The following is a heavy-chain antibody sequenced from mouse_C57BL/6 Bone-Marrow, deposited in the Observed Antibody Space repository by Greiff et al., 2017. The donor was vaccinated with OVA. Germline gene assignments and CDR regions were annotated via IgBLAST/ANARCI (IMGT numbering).Heavy chain of an antibody. CDR2: IYPRSGNT. V-gene: IGHV1-81*01. CDR3: ARSPFAY. Sequence: VQLQQSGAELVKPGASVKLSCTASGFNIKDYYMHWVKQRTEQGLEWIGEIYPRSGNTYYNEKFKGKATLTADKSSSTAYMELRSLTSEDSAVYFCARSPFAYWGQGTLVTVSA. CDR1: GFNIKDYY. J-gene: IGHJ3*01.